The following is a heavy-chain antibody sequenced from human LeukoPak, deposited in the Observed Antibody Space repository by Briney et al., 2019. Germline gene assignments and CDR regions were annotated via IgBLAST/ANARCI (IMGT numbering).Heavy chain of an antibody. D-gene: IGHD3-22*01. CDR3: ARGRTMIVFPLGDY. Sequence: ASVKVSCKASGGTFSSYAISWVRQAPGQGLEWMGGIIPIFGTANYAQKFQGRVTITRDTSASTAYMELSSLRSEDTAVYYCARGRTMIVFPLGDYWGQGTLVTVSS. CDR1: GGTFSSYA. CDR2: IIPIFGTA. V-gene: IGHV1-69*05. J-gene: IGHJ4*02.